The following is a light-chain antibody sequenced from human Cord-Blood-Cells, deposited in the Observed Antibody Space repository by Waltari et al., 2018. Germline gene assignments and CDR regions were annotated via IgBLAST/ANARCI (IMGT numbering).Light chain of an antibody. CDR1: ALPKQY. Sequence: SYELTQPPSVSVSPGQTARISCSGDALPKQYAYWYQQKPGQAPVLVIYNDSERPTGIPERVSGSSAGTTVTLTISGVQAEDEADYYCQSADSSGTYWVFGGGTKLTVL. CDR2: NDS. J-gene: IGLJ3*02. CDR3: QSADSSGTYWV. V-gene: IGLV3-25*03.